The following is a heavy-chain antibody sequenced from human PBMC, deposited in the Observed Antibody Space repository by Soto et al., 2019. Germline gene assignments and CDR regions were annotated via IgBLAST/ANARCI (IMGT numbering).Heavy chain of an antibody. CDR2: ISDSGDTT. V-gene: IGHV3-23*01. J-gene: IGHJ4*02. D-gene: IGHD1-26*01. CDR1: GFTFSTYT. Sequence: EVQLLESGGGLVQPGGSLRLSCAASGFTFSTYTMSWVRQAPGKGLEWVSSISDSGDTTYYTDSVKGRFTISRDNSKKTLYLQMNSLRVEDTAIYCCAEPQWELLDWGQGTLVTVSS. CDR3: AEPQWELLD.